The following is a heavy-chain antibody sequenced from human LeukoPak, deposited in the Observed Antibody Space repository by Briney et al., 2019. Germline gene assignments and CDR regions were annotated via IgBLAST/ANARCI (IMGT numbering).Heavy chain of an antibody. V-gene: IGHV1-2*06. CDR2: INPNSGGT. D-gene: IGHD6-19*01. Sequence: ASVKVSCKASGYTFTGYYMHWVRQAPGQGLEWMGRINPNSGGTNYAQNFQGRVTMTRDTPISTAYMELSRPTSDDTAVYYCARPYSSGWSENWFGPWGQGTLVTVSS. J-gene: IGHJ5*02. CDR1: GYTFTGYY. CDR3: ARPYSSGWSENWFGP.